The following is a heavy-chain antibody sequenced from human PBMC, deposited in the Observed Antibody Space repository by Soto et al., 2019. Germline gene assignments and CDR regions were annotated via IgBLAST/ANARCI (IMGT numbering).Heavy chain of an antibody. J-gene: IGHJ4*02. Sequence: GGSMRLSCAASGFTFSSYAMSWVRQAPGKGLEWVSAISGSGGSTYYADSVKGRFTISRDNSKNTLYLQMNSLRAEDTAVYYCAKSYYDFWSGYYPFDYWGEGTQVTVSS. CDR1: GFTFSSYA. V-gene: IGHV3-23*01. CDR2: ISGSGGST. D-gene: IGHD3-3*01. CDR3: AKSYYDFWSGYYPFDY.